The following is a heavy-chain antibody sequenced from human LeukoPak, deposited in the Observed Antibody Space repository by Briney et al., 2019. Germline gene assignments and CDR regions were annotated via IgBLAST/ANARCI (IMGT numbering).Heavy chain of an antibody. J-gene: IGHJ4*02. CDR3: AGDSDGGKYNFDY. CDR2: IIPILGIA. CDR1: GGTFSSYT. D-gene: IGHD4-23*01. V-gene: IGHV1-69*04. Sequence: ASVKVSCKASGGTFSSYTISWVRQAPGQGLEWMGRIIPILGIANYAQKFQGRVTITADKSTSTAYMELSSLRSEDTAVYYCAGDSDGGKYNFDYWGQGTLVTVSS.